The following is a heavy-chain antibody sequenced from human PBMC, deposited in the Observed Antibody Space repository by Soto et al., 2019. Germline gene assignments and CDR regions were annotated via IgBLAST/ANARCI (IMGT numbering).Heavy chain of an antibody. D-gene: IGHD3-22*01. CDR1: GGSISSSSYY. CDR2: IYYSGST. CDR3: ARTPHYYDSSGYQPPPYNWFDP. V-gene: IGHV4-39*01. Sequence: PSETLSLTCTVSGGSISSSSYYWGWIRQPPGKGLEWIGSIYYSGSTYYNPSLKSRVTISVDTSKNQFSLKLSSVTAADTAVYYCARTPHYYDSSGYQPPPYNWFDPWGQGTLVTVSS. J-gene: IGHJ5*02.